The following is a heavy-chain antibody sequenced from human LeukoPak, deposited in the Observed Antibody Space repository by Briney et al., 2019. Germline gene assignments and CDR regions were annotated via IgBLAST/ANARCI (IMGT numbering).Heavy chain of an antibody. J-gene: IGHJ3*02. D-gene: IGHD3-22*01. CDR1: GFTFSSYG. CDR3: ATKVVTDAFDI. CDR2: ISGSGGST. Sequence: GGTLRLSCAASGFTFSSYGMSWVRQAPGKGLEWVSAISGSGGSTYYADSVKGRFTISRDNSKNTLFLQMNSLRAEDTAVYYCATKVVTDAFDIWGQGTMVTVSS. V-gene: IGHV3-23*01.